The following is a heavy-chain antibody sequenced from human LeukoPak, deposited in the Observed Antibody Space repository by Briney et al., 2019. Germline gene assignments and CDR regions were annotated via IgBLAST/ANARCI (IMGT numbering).Heavy chain of an antibody. D-gene: IGHD4-17*01. Sequence: GGSLRLSCTGSGFTFSNYAVAWVRQAPGKGLEWVSSFTSSGNTYYADSVKSRFTVSRDNSKSTLYMQMTSLRAEDTAVYYCAKGDYGDCYWGQGTLVTVSS. CDR2: FTSSGNT. CDR1: GFTFSNYA. CDR3: AKGDYGDCY. J-gene: IGHJ4*02. V-gene: IGHV3-23*01.